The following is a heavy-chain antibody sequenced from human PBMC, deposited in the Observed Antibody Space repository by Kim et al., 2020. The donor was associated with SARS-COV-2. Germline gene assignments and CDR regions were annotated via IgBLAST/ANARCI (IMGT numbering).Heavy chain of an antibody. J-gene: IGHJ3*02. CDR2: IYTSGST. CDR1: GGSISSGSYY. D-gene: IGHD2-15*01. V-gene: IGHV4-61*02. CDR3: ARGPLGYCSGGSCYYGINAFDI. Sequence: SETLSLTCTVSGGSISSGSYYWSWIRQPAGKGLEWIGRIYTSGSTNYNPSLKSRVTISVDTSKNQFSLKLSSVTAADTAVYYCARGPLGYCSGGSCYYGINAFDIWGQGTMVTVSS.